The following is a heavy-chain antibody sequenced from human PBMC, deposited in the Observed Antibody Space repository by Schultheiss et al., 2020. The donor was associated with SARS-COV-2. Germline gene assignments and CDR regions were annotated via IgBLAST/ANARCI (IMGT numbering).Heavy chain of an antibody. CDR2: LHTSGST. CDR1: GGSISSGNYY. D-gene: IGHD4-17*01. CDR3: ARVYGDVSLYYYYYYMDV. J-gene: IGHJ6*03. Sequence: SETLSLTCTVSGGSISSGNYYWSWIRQPAGKGLEWIGHLHTSGSTNYSPSLKSRVTISVDTSKNQFSLKLSSVTAADTAVYYCARVYGDVSLYYYYYYMDVWGKGTTVTVSS. V-gene: IGHV4-61*09.